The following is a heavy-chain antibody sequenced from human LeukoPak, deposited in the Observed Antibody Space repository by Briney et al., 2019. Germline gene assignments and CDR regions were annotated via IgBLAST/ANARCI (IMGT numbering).Heavy chain of an antibody. V-gene: IGHV3-30-3*01. Sequence: GGSLRLSCATSGFTFSSYAMHWVRQAPGKGLEWVAVISYDGSNKYYADSVKGRFTISRDNSKNTLYLQMSSLRAEDTALYYCARTAVVTLPFGYYAMDVWGQGTTVTVSS. CDR2: ISYDGSNK. CDR1: GFTFSSYA. J-gene: IGHJ6*02. D-gene: IGHD2-21*02. CDR3: ARTAVVTLPFGYYAMDV.